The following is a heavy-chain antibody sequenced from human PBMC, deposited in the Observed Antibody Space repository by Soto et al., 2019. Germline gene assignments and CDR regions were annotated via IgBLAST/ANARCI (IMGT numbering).Heavy chain of an antibody. Sequence: QVQLVESGGGVVQPGRSLRLSCAASGFTFSSYGMHWVRQAPGKGLEWVAVISYDGSNKYYADSVKGRFTISRDNSKNTLYLQMNSLRAEDTAVYYCANDYYGGNSGPFDYWGQGTLVTVSS. CDR1: GFTFSSYG. CDR2: ISYDGSNK. J-gene: IGHJ4*02. D-gene: IGHD4-17*01. CDR3: ANDYYGGNSGPFDY. V-gene: IGHV3-30*18.